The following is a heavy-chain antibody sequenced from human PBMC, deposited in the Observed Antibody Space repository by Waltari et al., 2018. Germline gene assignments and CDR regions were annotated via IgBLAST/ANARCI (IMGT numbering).Heavy chain of an antibody. CDR3: ARGLNDLYAYFDP. CDR1: GYTLTGYH. Sequence: QVQLVQSGAEVQHPGASIKVSCKASGYTLTGYHIHWGRQDPGQGLEWMGRIIPNSGDTTYAQKFQGRVTMTRDTSINTAYMELSRLTSDDTAVYFCARGLNDLYAYFDPWGQGTLVTVSS. D-gene: IGHD3-16*01. J-gene: IGHJ5*02. V-gene: IGHV1-2*06. CDR2: IIPNSGDT.